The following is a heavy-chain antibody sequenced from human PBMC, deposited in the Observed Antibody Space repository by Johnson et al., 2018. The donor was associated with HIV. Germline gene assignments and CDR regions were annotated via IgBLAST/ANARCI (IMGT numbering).Heavy chain of an antibody. V-gene: IGHV3-15*01. CDR3: TTDPPGMSSTSERDAFDI. CDR1: GFTFSNAW. Sequence: MQLVESGGGLIQPGGSLRLSCAASGFTFSNAWMSWVRQAPGKGLEWVGRIKSKTDGGTTDYAAPVTGRFTISRDDSKNTLYLQMNSLKTEDTAVYYCTTDPPGMSSTSERDAFDIWGQGTMVTVSS. J-gene: IGHJ3*02. D-gene: IGHD2-2*01. CDR2: IKSKTDGGTT.